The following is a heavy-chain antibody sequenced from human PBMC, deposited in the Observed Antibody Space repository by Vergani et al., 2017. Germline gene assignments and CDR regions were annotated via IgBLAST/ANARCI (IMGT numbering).Heavy chain of an antibody. Sequence: QVQLQESGPGLVKPSETLSLTCTVSGGSISSYYWSWIRQPAGKGLEWIGRIYTSGSTNYNPSLKSRVTMSVDTSKNQFSLKLSSVTAADTAVYSCAMSSYYDFWSGPEPNAFDIWGQGTMVTVSS. J-gene: IGHJ3*02. CDR1: GGSISSYY. V-gene: IGHV4-4*07. CDR3: AMSSYYDFWSGPEPNAFDI. D-gene: IGHD3-3*01. CDR2: IYTSGST.